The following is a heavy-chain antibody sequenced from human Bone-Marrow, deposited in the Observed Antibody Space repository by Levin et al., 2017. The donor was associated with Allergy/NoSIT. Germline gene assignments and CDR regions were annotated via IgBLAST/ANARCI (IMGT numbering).Heavy chain of an antibody. CDR3: ARGGCSGGACLVNSFLYYHLDV. CDR1: GGSVTEYH. CDR2: VYHTGGP. Sequence: PSETLSLTCAVSGGSVTEYHWNWIRQSPEKGLEWIGYVYHTGGPDNKPSPKSRATSPHYNPSLKRRVTMSLDTSRNQFSLQVTSVTAADTAVYYCARGGCSGGACLVNSFLYYHLDVWGKGTTVTVSS. V-gene: IGHV4-59*02. D-gene: IGHD2-15*01. J-gene: IGHJ6*04.